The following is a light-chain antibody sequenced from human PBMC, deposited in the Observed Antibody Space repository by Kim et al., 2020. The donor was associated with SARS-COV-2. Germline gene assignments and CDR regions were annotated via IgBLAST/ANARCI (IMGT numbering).Light chain of an antibody. CDR1: QSISTN. CDR2: DAS. J-gene: IGKJ1*01. Sequence: SPGERVTLSCTASQSISTNFAWYQQKPGQAPRLLIYDASTRATGIPARFSGSGSGTEFTLVISGLQSEDFAVYYCQQYDTWPPWTFGQGTKVDIK. V-gene: IGKV3D-15*01. CDR3: QQYDTWPPWT.